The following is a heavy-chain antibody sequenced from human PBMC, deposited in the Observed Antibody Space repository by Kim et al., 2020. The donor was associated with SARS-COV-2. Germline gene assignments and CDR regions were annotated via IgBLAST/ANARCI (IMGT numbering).Heavy chain of an antibody. V-gene: IGHV3-66*02. CDR3: ASFGVAGSWYGTLDAFDI. J-gene: IGHJ3*02. D-gene: IGHD6-13*01. CDR1: GFTVSSNY. CDR2: IYSGGST. Sequence: GGSLRLSCAASGFTVSSNYMSWVRQAPGKGLEWVSVIYSGGSTYYADSVKGRFTISRDNSKNTLYLQMNSLRAEDTAVYYCASFGVAGSWYGTLDAFDIWGQGTMVTVSS.